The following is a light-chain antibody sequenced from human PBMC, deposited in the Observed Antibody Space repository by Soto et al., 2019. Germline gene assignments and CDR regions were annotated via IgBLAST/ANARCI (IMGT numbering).Light chain of an antibody. CDR1: SSDIGSYNH. J-gene: IGLJ1*01. CDR2: AVN. CDR3: ISYTDRQSYL. Sequence: SVLTQPASVSGSPGQSITISCSGTSSDIGSYNHVAWYQQFPGKSPKLMIYAVNDRTPGVSDRFSGSKSGITPSLTISGLQTEDEADYYCISYTDRQSYLFGTGTKVTVL. V-gene: IGLV2-14*03.